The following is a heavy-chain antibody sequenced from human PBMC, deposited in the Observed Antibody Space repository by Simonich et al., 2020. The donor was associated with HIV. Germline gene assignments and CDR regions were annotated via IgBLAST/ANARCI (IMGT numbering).Heavy chain of an antibody. CDR3: AKDRYSSSSGSFDY. D-gene: IGHD6-6*01. Sequence: EVQLVESGGGLVQPGRSLRLSCAASGFTFDDYAMHWVRQAPWKGLEWVSGISWNSGSIGYADSGKGRFTISRDNAKNSLYLQMNSLRAEDMALYYCAKDRYSSSSGSFDYWGQGTLVTVSS. CDR1: GFTFDDYA. J-gene: IGHJ4*02. V-gene: IGHV3-9*03. CDR2: ISWNSGSI.